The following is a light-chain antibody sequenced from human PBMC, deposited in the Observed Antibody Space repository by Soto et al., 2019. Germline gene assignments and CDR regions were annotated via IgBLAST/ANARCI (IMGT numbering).Light chain of an antibody. J-gene: IGLJ2*01. CDR2: EVT. V-gene: IGLV2-14*01. CDR1: SSDVGFYNY. CDR3: AAWDDSLNGVV. Sequence: QSALTQPASVSGSPGQSITISCSGTSSDVGFYNYVSWFQQYPGKAPKLMIFEVTNRPSGVSDRFSGSKSDNTASLTISGLQSEDEADYYCAAWDDSLNGVVFGGGTKLTVL.